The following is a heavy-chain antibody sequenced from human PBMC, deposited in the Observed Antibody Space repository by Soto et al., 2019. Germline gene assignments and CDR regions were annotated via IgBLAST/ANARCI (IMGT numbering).Heavy chain of an antibody. CDR3: ARNSNGWQLAR. CDR1: GGAISSSTW. Sequence: PSETLSLTCAVSGGAISSSTWWSWVRQPPGKGLEWIGEIYHSGSTNYNPSLKSRVTISVDKSGNQFSLRLSSVTAADTAVYYCARNSNGWQLARWGQGTLVTVSS. V-gene: IGHV4-4*02. CDR2: IYHSGST. D-gene: IGHD2-15*01. J-gene: IGHJ4*02.